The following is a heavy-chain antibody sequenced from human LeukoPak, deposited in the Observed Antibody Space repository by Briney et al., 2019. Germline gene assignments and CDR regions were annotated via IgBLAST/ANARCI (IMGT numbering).Heavy chain of an antibody. D-gene: IGHD2-2*01. Sequence: GGSLRLSCAASGFTFSTHSMHWVRQAPGKGLEWVSSISASSNFIHYAESVRGRFTISRDNAKNSLYLQMNSLGAQDTAVYYCARPATGYCSSAGCHWDSWGQGTLVTVSS. CDR1: GFTFSTHS. J-gene: IGHJ4*02. V-gene: IGHV3-21*01. CDR2: ISASSNFI. CDR3: ARPATGYCSSAGCHWDS.